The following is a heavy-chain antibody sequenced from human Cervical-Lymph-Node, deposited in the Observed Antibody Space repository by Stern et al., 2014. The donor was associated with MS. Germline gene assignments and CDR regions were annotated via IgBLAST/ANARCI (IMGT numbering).Heavy chain of an antibody. Sequence: VQLVQSGAEVKKPGASVKVSCKASGYTFTNYGISWVRQAPGQGLEWMGWISAYNGNTNYAQKLQGRVTMTTDTSTSTAYMEVRSLRSDDTAVYYCARESSSNWYHRYYYYGMDVWGQGTTVTVSS. CDR2: ISAYNGNT. J-gene: IGHJ6*02. CDR1: GYTFTNYG. CDR3: ARESSSNWYHRYYYYGMDV. D-gene: IGHD6-13*01. V-gene: IGHV1-18*01.